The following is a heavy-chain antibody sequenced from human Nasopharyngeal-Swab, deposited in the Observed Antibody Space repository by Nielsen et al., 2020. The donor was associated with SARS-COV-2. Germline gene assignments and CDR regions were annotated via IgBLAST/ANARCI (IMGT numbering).Heavy chain of an antibody. V-gene: IGHV5-51*01. Sequence: GGSLRLSCKGSGYIFTSYWIGWVRQMPVKGLEWMGIIYPADSDSRYSLSFQGQVSISVDKSISTAYLQWNTLKASDTAIYYCVRRAFSASYFYFDYWGPGTLVTVSS. D-gene: IGHD1-26*01. CDR1: GYIFTSYW. CDR3: VRRAFSASYFYFDY. J-gene: IGHJ4*02. CDR2: IYPADSDS.